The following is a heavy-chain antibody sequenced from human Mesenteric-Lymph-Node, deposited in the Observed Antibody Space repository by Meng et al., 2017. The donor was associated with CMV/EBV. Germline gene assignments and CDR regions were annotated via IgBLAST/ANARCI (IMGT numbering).Heavy chain of an antibody. CDR3: ARDSYGRGSTVLNRKFDC. V-gene: IGHV3-7*01. Sequence: GESLKISCAGSGFIFSDYWMNWVRQAPGKGLKWVANIKDDGSEKYYVDSVKGRFTISRDNAKNSVFLEMNSVRAEDTAVYYCARDSYGRGSTVLNRKFDCWGQGTLVTVSS. CDR2: IKDDGSEK. D-gene: IGHD3-10*02. CDR1: GFIFSDYW. J-gene: IGHJ4*02.